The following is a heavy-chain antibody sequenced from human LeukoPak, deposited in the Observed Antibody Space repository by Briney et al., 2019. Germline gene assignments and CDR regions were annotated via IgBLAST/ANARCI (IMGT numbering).Heavy chain of an antibody. Sequence: ASVKVSCKASGYTFTSYGISWVRQAPGQGLEWMGIINPSGGSTSYAQKFQGRVTMTRDTSASTVYMELSSLRSEDTAVYYCARANPGLPADYWGQGALVTVSS. J-gene: IGHJ4*02. CDR3: ARANPGLPADY. D-gene: IGHD2-8*01. CDR2: INPSGGST. V-gene: IGHV1-46*01. CDR1: GYTFTSYG.